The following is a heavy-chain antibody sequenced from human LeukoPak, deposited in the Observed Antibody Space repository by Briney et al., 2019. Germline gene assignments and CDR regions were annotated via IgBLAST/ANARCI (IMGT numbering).Heavy chain of an antibody. CDR1: GASIRSGDYY. CDR3: ARDCSGGSCYGAFDI. D-gene: IGHD2-15*01. V-gene: IGHV4-30-4*01. J-gene: IGHJ3*02. CDR2: IYDSGST. Sequence: PSQTLSLTCTVSGASIRSGDYYWSWIRQPPGKGLEWIGYIYDSGSTYYNPSLKSRITISVDTSENRFSLKLSSVTATDTAVYYCARDCSGGSCYGAFDIWGQGTMVTVSS.